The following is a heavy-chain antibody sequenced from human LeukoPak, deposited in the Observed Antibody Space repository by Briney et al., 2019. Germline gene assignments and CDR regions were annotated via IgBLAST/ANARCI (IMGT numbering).Heavy chain of an antibody. CDR1: GFTFSSYS. Sequence: GGSLRLSCAASGFTFSSYSMNWVRQAPGKGLEWVSSISSSSSYIYYADSVKGRFTISRDNAKNSLYLQMNSLRAEDTAVYYCAKLQDIVVVPAAILLSFDYWGQGTLVTVSS. CDR2: ISSSSSYI. V-gene: IGHV3-21*04. CDR3: AKLQDIVVVPAAILLSFDY. D-gene: IGHD2-2*01. J-gene: IGHJ4*02.